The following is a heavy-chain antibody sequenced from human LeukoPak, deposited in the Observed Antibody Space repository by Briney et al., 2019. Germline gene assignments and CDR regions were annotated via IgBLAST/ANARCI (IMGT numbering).Heavy chain of an antibody. CDR1: GFIFSDYG. CDR3: ARWGGTRQYYFDY. CDR2: TRFDGSIK. Sequence: GRSLRLSCAVSGFIFSDYGFHWVRQAPGKGLEWAAVTRFDGSIKQYADSVKGRFTISRDDSKNTLYLQMNFLKSEDTAVYYCARWGGTRQYYFDYWGQGTLVTVSS. D-gene: IGHD1-1*01. J-gene: IGHJ4*02. V-gene: IGHV3-33*01.